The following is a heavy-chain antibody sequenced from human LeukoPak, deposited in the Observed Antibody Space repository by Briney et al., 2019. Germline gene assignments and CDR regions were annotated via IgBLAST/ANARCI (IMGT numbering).Heavy chain of an antibody. CDR2: IYPADSDT. CDR3: ARQVCSGGTCYLDY. V-gene: IGHV5-51*01. J-gene: IGHJ4*02. Sequence: GESLKISCKASGYSFTNYWIDWVRQMPGKGLEWMGIIYPADSDTRYSPSFQGKVTISVDKSISTAYLQWSSLKASDIAMYYCARQVCSGGTCYLDYWGQGTLVTVSS. D-gene: IGHD2-15*01. CDR1: GYSFTNYW.